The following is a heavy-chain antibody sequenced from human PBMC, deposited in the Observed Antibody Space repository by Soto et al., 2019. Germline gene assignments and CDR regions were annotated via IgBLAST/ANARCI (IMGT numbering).Heavy chain of an antibody. J-gene: IGHJ4*02. CDR1: GFTFSRFA. D-gene: IGHD3-3*01. Sequence: QVHLVESGGGVVQPGKSLRLSCVASGFTFSRFAINWVRQTPDKGLEWVAVVSYDASNKMYADSVEGRFTISRDNVNNMVVLQMTSLSAEDTAIYYCARGGETNFWSGFPDYWGQGTLVTVSS. CDR3: ARGGETNFWSGFPDY. CDR2: VSYDASNK. V-gene: IGHV3-30-3*01.